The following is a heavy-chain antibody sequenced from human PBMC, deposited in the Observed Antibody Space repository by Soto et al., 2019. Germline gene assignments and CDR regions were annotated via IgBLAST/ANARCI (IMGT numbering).Heavy chain of an antibody. CDR2: TNGNLGTG. D-gene: IGHD4-17*01. CDR3: ARRDSHGYFIYFDN. CDR1: GGTFSSYP. Sequence: QVQLVQSGAEVKRPGSSVKVSCKASGGTFSSYPISWVRQAPGQGLEWMGGTNGNLGTGNYAQKFRGRLTITTDISTTTAYRELIRLTSDDTAVYYCARRDSHGYFIYFDNWGQGTLVKVSS. V-gene: IGHV1-69*06. J-gene: IGHJ4*02.